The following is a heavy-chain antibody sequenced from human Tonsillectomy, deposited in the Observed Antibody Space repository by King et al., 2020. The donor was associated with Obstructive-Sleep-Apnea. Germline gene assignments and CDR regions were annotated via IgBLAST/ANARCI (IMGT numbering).Heavy chain of an antibody. CDR3: ARGIFGSGWYVSFDY. CDR2: ISSSSSTI. J-gene: IGHJ4*02. D-gene: IGHD6-19*01. Sequence: VQLVESGGGLVQPGGSLRLSCAASGFTFSSYSMNWVRQAPGKGLEWVSYISSSSSTIYYADSVKGRFTISRDNAKNSLYLQMNSLRAEDTAVYYWARGIFGSGWYVSFDYWGQGTLVTVSS. V-gene: IGHV3-48*04. CDR1: GFTFSSYS.